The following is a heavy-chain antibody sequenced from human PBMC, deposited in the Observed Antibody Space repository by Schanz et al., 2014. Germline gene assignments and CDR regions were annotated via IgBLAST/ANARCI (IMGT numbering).Heavy chain of an antibody. Sequence: EVQLLESGGTVVQPGGSLRVSCAASGFVFRTFAMYWVRQAPGKGLEWVSGLSASGGHTYYADSVKGRFTISRDNSKNTVYLQMNSLRGEDTGMYYCARGDPVAGLDYWGRGTLVTVSS. CDR3: ARGDPVAGLDY. CDR2: LSASGGHT. V-gene: IGHV3-23*01. J-gene: IGHJ4*02. CDR1: GFVFRTFA.